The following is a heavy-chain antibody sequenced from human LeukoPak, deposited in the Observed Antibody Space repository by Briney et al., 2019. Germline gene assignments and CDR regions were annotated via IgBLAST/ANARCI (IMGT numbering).Heavy chain of an antibody. D-gene: IGHD2-2*02. CDR3: ARVTLRYCSSTSCYTDGMDV. V-gene: IGHV3-53*04. J-gene: IGHJ6*02. CDR2: IYSGGST. CDR1: GFTVSSNY. Sequence: PGGSLRLSCAASGFTVSSNYMSLVRQAPGKGLEWVSVIYSGGSTYYADSVKGRFTISRHNSKNTLYLQMNSLRAEDTAVYYCARVTLRYCSSTSCYTDGMDVWGQGTTVTVSS.